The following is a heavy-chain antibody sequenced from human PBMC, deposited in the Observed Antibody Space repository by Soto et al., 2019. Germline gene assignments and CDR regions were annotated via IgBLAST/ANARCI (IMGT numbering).Heavy chain of an antibody. CDR2: INPTGGST. CDR3: ARGRTVPYDYGDYGNYYYYMYV. J-gene: IGHJ6*03. V-gene: IGHV1-46*03. Sequence: ASVKVSCKASGYTFSSYSMYWVRQAPGQGLADMGIINPTGGSTSYAQKFQGRVTMTRDTSTSTVYMELSSLRSEDTAVYYCARGRTVPYDYGDYGNYYYYMYVWGKGTTVTVSS. D-gene: IGHD4-17*01. CDR1: GYTFSSYS.